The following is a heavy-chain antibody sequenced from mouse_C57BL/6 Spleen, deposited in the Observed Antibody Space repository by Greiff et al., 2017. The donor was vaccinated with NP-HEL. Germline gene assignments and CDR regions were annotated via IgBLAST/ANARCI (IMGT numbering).Heavy chain of an antibody. V-gene: IGHV1-82*01. J-gene: IGHJ4*01. CDR1: GYAFSSYW. Sequence: VMLVESGPELVKPGASVKISCKASGYAFSSYWMNWVKQRPGKGLEWIGRIYPGDGDTNYNGKFKGKATLTADKSSSTAYMQLSSLTSEDSAVYFCAPTEIFYYGSSPYYYAMDYWGQGTSVTVSS. D-gene: IGHD1-1*01. CDR2: IYPGDGDT. CDR3: APTEIFYYGSSPYYYAMDY.